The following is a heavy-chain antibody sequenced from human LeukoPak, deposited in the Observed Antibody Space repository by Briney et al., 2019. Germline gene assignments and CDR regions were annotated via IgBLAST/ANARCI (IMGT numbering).Heavy chain of an antibody. J-gene: IGHJ4*02. V-gene: IGHV3-73*01. CDR3: TRWDCTTTGCYPFDY. Sequence: GGSLRLSCAASGLTFSGSAIHWVRQASGKGLEWVGRIRDKANGYATAYITSVKGRFTISRDDSKNTAYLQMSSLKTEDTAVYYCTRWDCTTTGCYPFDYWGQGTLVTVSS. CDR1: GLTFSGSA. CDR2: IRDKANGYAT. D-gene: IGHD2-2*01.